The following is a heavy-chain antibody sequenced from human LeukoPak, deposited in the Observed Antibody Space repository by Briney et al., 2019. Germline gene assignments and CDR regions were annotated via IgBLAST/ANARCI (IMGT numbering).Heavy chain of an antibody. CDR2: IYYSGST. CDR3: ARVSNAQYDY. D-gene: IGHD2-21*01. V-gene: IGHV4-39*01. J-gene: IGHJ4*02. Sequence: SETLSLTCTVSGGSISSSSYYWGWIRQPPGKGLEWIGSIYYSGSTYYNPSLKSRVTISVDTSKNQFSLKLSSVTAADTAVYYCARVSNAQYDYWGQGTLVTVSS. CDR1: GGSISSSSYY.